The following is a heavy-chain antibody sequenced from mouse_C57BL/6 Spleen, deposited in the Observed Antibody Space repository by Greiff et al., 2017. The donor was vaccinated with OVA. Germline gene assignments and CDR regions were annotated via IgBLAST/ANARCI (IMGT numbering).Heavy chain of an antibody. Sequence: QVQLQQSGAELARPGASVKLSCKASGYTFTSYGISWVKQRTGQGLEWIGEIYPRSGNTSYNEKFKGKATLTADKSSSTAYMELRSVTSEDSAVYFCARSDYGEPSWFAYWGQGTLVTVSA. J-gene: IGHJ3*01. CDR3: ARSDYGEPSWFAY. CDR1: GYTFTSYG. CDR2: IYPRSGNT. V-gene: IGHV1-81*01. D-gene: IGHD2-13*01.